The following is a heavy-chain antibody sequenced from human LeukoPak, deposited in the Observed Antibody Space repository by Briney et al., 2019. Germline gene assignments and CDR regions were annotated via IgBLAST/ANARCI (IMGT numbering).Heavy chain of an antibody. CDR3: ARDGDGTSCSGFDP. Sequence: GGSLRLSCAASGFTFSSYSMNWVRQAPGKGLEWVSSISSSSSYIYYADSVKGRFTISRDNAKNSLYLQMNSPRAEDTAVYYCARDGDGTSCSGFDPWGQGTLVTVSS. CDR2: ISSSSSYI. V-gene: IGHV3-21*01. D-gene: IGHD2-2*01. J-gene: IGHJ5*02. CDR1: GFTFSSYS.